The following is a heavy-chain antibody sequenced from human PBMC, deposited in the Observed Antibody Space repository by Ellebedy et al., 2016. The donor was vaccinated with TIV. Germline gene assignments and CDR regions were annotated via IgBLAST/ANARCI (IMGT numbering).Heavy chain of an antibody. CDR2: ITTAGDS. D-gene: IGHD6-19*01. Sequence: GGSLRLSCEASGFTFSSHAMSWVRQAPGKGPEWVSAITTAGDSFYSGSVKGRFIISRENAKNSLYLQMNSLRAGDTAVYYCARVTRLSGWQQIDYWGQGTLVTVSS. J-gene: IGHJ4*02. V-gene: IGHV3-13*01. CDR3: ARVTRLSGWQQIDY. CDR1: GFTFSSHA.